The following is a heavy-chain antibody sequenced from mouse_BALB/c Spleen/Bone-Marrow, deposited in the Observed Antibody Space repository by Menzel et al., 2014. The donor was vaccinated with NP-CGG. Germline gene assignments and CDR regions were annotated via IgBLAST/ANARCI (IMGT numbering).Heavy chain of an antibody. Sequence: VKLMESGAELVRPGSSVKISCKASGYAFSSYCMNWVKQRHGQGLEWIGQIYPGDGDTNYNGKFKGKATLTADKSSSTAYMQLSRLTAEDSAVYFCARNSGAMDYWGQRTSVAVSS. CDR2: IYPGDGDT. J-gene: IGHJ4*01. CDR1: GYAFSSYC. CDR3: ARNSGAMDY. D-gene: IGHD3-1*01. V-gene: IGHV1-80*01.